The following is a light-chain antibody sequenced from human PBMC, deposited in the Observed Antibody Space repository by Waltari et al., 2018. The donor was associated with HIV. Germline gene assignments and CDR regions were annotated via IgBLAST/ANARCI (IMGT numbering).Light chain of an antibody. CDR3: AAWDDSLNGYL. CDR2: GNN. J-gene: IGLJ1*01. V-gene: IGLV1-44*01. CDR1: SSNIGSNT. Sequence: QSVLTQPPSASGTPGQRVAISCSGSSSNIGSNTVNWYQQLPGTPPKLLIYGNNQRPSGVPDRFSGSKSGTSASLAISGLQSEDEADYYWAAWDDSLNGYLFGTGTKVTVL.